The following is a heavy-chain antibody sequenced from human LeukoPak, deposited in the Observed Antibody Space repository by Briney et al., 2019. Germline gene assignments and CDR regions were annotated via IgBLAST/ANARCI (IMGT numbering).Heavy chain of an antibody. V-gene: IGHV1-18*01. CDR2: ICAYNGNT. CDR1: GYTFTSYG. CDR3: ACFNFGVYCSSTSCYSQGGESYAFDI. D-gene: IGHD2-2*01. J-gene: IGHJ3*02. Sequence: ASVKVSCKASGYTFTSYGISWVRQAPGQGLEWMGWICAYNGNTNYAQKLQGRVTMTTETSTSTAYMEVRGLSLDDTAGYYFACFNFGVYCSSTSCYSQGGESYAFDIWAQGTMVTVSS.